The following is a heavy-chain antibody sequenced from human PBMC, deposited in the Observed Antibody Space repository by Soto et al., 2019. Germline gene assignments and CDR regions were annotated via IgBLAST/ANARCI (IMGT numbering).Heavy chain of an antibody. CDR3: ARGLYYYDSSGYYPIHY. CDR1: GYTFTSYG. Sequence: ASVKVSCKASGYTFTSYGISWVRQAPGHGLEWMGWISAYNGNTNYAQKLQGRVTMTTDTSTSTAYMELRSLRSDDTAVYYCARGLYYYDSSGYYPIHYWGQGTLVTVYS. V-gene: IGHV1-18*04. D-gene: IGHD3-22*01. J-gene: IGHJ4*02. CDR2: ISAYNGNT.